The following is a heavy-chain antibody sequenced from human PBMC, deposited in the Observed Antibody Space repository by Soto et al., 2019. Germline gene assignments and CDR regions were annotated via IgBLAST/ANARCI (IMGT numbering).Heavy chain of an antibody. V-gene: IGHV4-39*01. CDR1: GGSISSNTYY. CDR2: IYYSGST. D-gene: IGHD2-2*03. J-gene: IGHJ4*02. CDR3: ARRGYLDMPGFDY. Sequence: KTSETLSLTCTVSGGSISSNTYYWGWIRQPPGKGLEWIGNIYYSGSTYYNPSLKSRVTISVDTSKNQFSLKLSSVTAADTAVYYCARRGYLDMPGFDYWGQGTLVTVS.